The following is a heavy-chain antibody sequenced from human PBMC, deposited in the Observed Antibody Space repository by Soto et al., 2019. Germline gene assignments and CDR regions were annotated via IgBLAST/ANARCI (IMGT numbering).Heavy chain of an antibody. CDR2: IIPIFGTA. Sequence: SVKVSCKASGGTFSSYAISWVRQAPGQGLEWMGGIIPIFGTANYAQRFQGRVTITADKSTSTAYMELSSLRSEDTAVYYCARGWNDPYYYYYGMDVWGQGTTVTVSS. D-gene: IGHD1-1*01. CDR3: ARGWNDPYYYYYGMDV. CDR1: GGTFSSYA. V-gene: IGHV1-69*06. J-gene: IGHJ6*02.